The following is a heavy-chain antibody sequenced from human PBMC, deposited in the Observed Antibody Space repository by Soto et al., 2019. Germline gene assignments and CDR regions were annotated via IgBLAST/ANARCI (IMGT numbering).Heavy chain of an antibody. CDR3: AREGYCRGGSCSIFDY. D-gene: IGHD2-15*01. Sequence: GGSLRLSCAASRFTFSTYPMHWVRQAPGKGLEWVAVISDDGSSKYYADSVKGRFTISRDNSKNTLYLQMNSLRTEDTAVYYCAREGYCRGGSCSIFDYWGQGTLVTVSS. CDR1: RFTFSTYP. J-gene: IGHJ4*02. CDR2: ISDDGSSK. V-gene: IGHV3-30-3*01.